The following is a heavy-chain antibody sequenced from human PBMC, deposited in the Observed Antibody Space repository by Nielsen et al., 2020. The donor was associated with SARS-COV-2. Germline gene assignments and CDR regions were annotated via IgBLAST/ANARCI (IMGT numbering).Heavy chain of an antibody. CDR3: AGGYSSRGWFDP. V-gene: IGHV4-34*10. D-gene: IGHD6-13*01. CDR2: INHSGNT. CDR1: GGSLSGYY. J-gene: IGHJ5*02. Sequence: SETLSLTCTVSGGSLSGYYWNWIRQPPGKGLQWIGEINHSGNTDYNPSLKSRVTMSVDMSKNQFSLKLSSVTAADTAVYYCAGGYSSRGWFDPWGQGTLVTVSS.